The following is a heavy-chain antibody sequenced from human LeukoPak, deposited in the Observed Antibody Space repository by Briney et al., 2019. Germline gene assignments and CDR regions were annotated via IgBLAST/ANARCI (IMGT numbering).Heavy chain of an antibody. Sequence: ASVKVSCKASGYTFSDYYMHWVRQAPGQGLDWMGWINPNSGGTTYAQKFQGRVTMTRDTSISTVYMELSRLISDDTAVYYCARDRISMTTVTTADYWGQGTLVTVSS. V-gene: IGHV1-2*02. CDR3: ARDRISMTTVTTADY. CDR1: GYTFSDYY. D-gene: IGHD4-17*01. CDR2: INPNSGGT. J-gene: IGHJ4*02.